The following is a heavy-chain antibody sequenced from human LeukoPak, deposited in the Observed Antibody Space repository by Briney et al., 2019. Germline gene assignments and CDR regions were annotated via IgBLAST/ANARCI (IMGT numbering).Heavy chain of an antibody. V-gene: IGHV3-30*02. CDR3: ARGSPGIAAAGELRP. CDR1: GFTFSSYG. Sequence: GGSLRLSCAASGFTFSSYGMHWVRQAPGKGLEWVAFIRYDGSNKYYADSVKGRFTISRDNSKNTLYLQMNSLRAEDTAVYYCARGSPGIAAAGELRPWGQGTLVTVSS. CDR2: IRYDGSNK. J-gene: IGHJ5*02. D-gene: IGHD6-13*01.